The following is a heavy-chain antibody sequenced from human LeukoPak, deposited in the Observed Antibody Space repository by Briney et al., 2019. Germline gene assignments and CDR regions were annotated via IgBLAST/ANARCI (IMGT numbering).Heavy chain of an antibody. CDR2: INPNSGGT. J-gene: IGHJ2*01. CDR1: GYTFTSYD. CDR3: ARGARGEGFGELSLYL. Sequence: ASVKVSCKASGYTFTSYDINWVRQATGQGLEWMGWINPNSGGTNYAQKFQGRVTMTRDTSISTAYMELSRLRSDDTAVYYCARGARGEGFGELSLYLWGRGTLVTVSS. D-gene: IGHD3-10*01. V-gene: IGHV1-2*02.